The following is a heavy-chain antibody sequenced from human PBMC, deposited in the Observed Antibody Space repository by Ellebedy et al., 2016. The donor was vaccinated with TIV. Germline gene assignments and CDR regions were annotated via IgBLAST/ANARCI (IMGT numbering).Heavy chain of an antibody. V-gene: IGHV3-48*02. CDR1: GFTFSSYS. CDR3: AREDYCGGDCYSGLLLLDI. Sequence: GGSLRLXCAASGFTFSSYSMNWVRQAPGKGLEWVSYISSSSSTIYYADSVKGRFTISRDNAKNSLYLQMNSLRDEDTAVYYCAREDYCGGDCYSGLLLLDIWGQGTMVTVSS. D-gene: IGHD2-21*01. CDR2: ISSSSSTI. J-gene: IGHJ3*02.